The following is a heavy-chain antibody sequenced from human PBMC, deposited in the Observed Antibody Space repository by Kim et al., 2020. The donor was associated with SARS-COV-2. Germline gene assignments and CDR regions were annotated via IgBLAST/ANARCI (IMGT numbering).Heavy chain of an antibody. D-gene: IGHD6-13*01. CDR3: ARGASSSWSRYGMDV. V-gene: IGHV3-13*01. Sequence: GTLKGRFTISREDAKNSLYLQMNRLRAGDTAVYYCARGASSSWSRYGMDVWGQGTTVTVSS. J-gene: IGHJ6*02.